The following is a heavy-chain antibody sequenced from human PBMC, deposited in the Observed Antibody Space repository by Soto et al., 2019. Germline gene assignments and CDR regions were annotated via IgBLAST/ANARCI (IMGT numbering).Heavy chain of an antibody. Sequence: SETLSLTCTVSGGSTSSGGYYWSWIRQHPGKGLEWIGYIYYSGSTYYNPSLKSRVTISVDTSKNQSSLKLSSVTAADTAVYYCAREFPHPTPNWFDPWGQGTLVTVSS. V-gene: IGHV4-31*03. CDR1: GGSTSSGGYY. CDR3: AREFPHPTPNWFDP. J-gene: IGHJ5*02. CDR2: IYYSGST.